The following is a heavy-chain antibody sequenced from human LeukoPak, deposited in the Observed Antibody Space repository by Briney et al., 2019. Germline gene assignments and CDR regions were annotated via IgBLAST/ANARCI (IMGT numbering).Heavy chain of an antibody. CDR2: IGGSSTSI. V-gene: IGHV3-21*01. CDR1: GFTFRSYS. Sequence: GSLRLSCAASGFTFRSYSMNWVSQAPGKGLEWVSSIGGSSTSIYYADSVKGRFTISRDNAKNSLYLQMNRLRAEDTAVYFCAREAEEAFDYWGQGTLVTVSS. CDR3: AREAEEAFDY. J-gene: IGHJ4*02.